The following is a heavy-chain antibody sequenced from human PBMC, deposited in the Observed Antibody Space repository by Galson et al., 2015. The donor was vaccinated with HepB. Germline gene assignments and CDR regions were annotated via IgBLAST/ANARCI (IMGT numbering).Heavy chain of an antibody. J-gene: IGHJ3*02. D-gene: IGHD5-18*01. Sequence: SLRLSCAASGFTFSSYWMSWVRQAPGKGLEWVANIKQAGSEKYYVDSVKGRFTISRDNAKNSLFLQMNSLRAEDTAVYYCAREGTYAVGTSMVDAFDIWGQGTMVTVSS. CDR2: IKQAGSEK. V-gene: IGHV3-7*03. CDR1: GFTFSSYW. CDR3: AREGTYAVGTSMVDAFDI.